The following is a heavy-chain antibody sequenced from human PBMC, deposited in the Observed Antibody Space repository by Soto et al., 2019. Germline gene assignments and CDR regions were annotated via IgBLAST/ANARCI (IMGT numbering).Heavy chain of an antibody. V-gene: IGHV3-33*01. J-gene: IGHJ3*02. CDR2: IWYDGSNK. D-gene: IGHD3-10*01. CDR3: ARDQTAVRGLIKLLDI. CDR1: GFTFSSYG. Sequence: QVQLVESGGGVVQPGRSLRLSCAASGFTFSSYGMHWVRQAPGKGLEWVAVIWYDGSNKYYADSVKGRFTISRDKSKNTLYLRMNTLMAENTAVYYCARDQTAVRGLIKLLDISCEGTMVT.